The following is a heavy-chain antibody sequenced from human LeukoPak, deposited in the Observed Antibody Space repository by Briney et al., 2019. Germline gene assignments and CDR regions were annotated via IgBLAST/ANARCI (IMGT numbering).Heavy chain of an antibody. CDR3: ARLSLGYCSSTSCPTDY. Sequence: SETLSLTCTVSGGSISSYYWSWIRQPPGKGLEWIGYIYTSGSTNYNPSLKSRVTISVDTSKNQFSLKLSSVTAADTAVYYCARLSLGYCSSTSCPTDYWGQGTLVTVSS. CDR2: IYTSGST. J-gene: IGHJ4*02. V-gene: IGHV4-4*09. CDR1: GGSISSYY. D-gene: IGHD2-2*01.